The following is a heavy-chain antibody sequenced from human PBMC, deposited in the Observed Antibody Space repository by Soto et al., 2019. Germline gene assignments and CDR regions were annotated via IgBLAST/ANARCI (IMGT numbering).Heavy chain of an antibody. CDR1: GFTFSSYS. CDR2: ISSSSSYI. CDR3: ARDQPGYSYGYGLGY. Sequence: EVPLVESGGGLVKPGGSLRLSCAASGFTFSSYSMNWVRQAPGKGLEWVSSISSSSSYIYYADSVKGRFTISRDNTKNSLYLQINSVRDEDKAVYYCARDQPGYSYGYGLGYWGQGTLVTVSS. J-gene: IGHJ4*02. D-gene: IGHD5-18*01. V-gene: IGHV3-21*01.